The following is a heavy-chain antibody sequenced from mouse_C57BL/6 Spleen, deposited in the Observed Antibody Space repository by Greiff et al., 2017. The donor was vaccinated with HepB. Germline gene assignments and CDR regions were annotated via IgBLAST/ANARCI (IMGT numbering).Heavy chain of an antibody. Sequence: VKLQESGAELARPGASVKLSCKASGYTFTSYGISWVKQRTGQGLEWIGEIYPRSGNTYYNEKFKGKATLTADKSSSTAYMELRSLTSEDSAVYFCARKGDDAMDYWGQGTSVTVSS. CDR2: IYPRSGNT. J-gene: IGHJ4*01. CDR1: GYTFTSYG. V-gene: IGHV1-81*01. CDR3: ARKGDDAMDY.